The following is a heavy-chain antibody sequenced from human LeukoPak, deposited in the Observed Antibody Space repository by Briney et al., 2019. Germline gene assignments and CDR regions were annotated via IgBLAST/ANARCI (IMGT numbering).Heavy chain of an antibody. CDR2: ISSSGSTI. J-gene: IGHJ4*02. Sequence: GGSLRLSCAASGFTFSSYEMNWVRQAPGKGLEWVSYISSSGSTIYYADSVKGRFTISRDNSKNTVYLQINNLRADDTAVYYCARDPGVVAFHYLDYWGQGTLVTVSS. V-gene: IGHV3-48*03. CDR1: GFTFSSYE. D-gene: IGHD3-3*01. CDR3: ARDPGVVAFHYLDY.